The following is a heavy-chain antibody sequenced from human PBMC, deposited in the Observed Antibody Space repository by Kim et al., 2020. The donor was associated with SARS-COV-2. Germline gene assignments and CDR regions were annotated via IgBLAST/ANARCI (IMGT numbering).Heavy chain of an antibody. CDR1: GGSFGTRSDF. CDR2: IYYSGST. D-gene: IGHD6-13*01. V-gene: IGHV4-39*07. CDR3: ARVDSGSWYFDY. Sequence: SETLSLTCTVSGGSFGTRSDFWGWIRQPPGKGLEWIGSIYYSGSTYYNPSLKSRVTISVDPSKNQFSLKLTSVTAAGTAVYYCARVDSGSWYFDYWGQGT. J-gene: IGHJ4*02.